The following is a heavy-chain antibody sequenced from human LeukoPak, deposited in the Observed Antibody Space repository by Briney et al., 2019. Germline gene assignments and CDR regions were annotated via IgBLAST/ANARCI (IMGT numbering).Heavy chain of an antibody. Sequence: GGSLRLSCAASGFTFNTYAMSWVRQAPGKGLEWVSGITSGANTYYADSVKGRFTISRDNSKNTLYLQMSSLRAEDTAVYYCVKDRYYDSSGYFGDAFDIWGQGTMVTVSS. CDR3: VKDRYYDSSGYFGDAFDI. D-gene: IGHD3-22*01. CDR2: ITSGANT. V-gene: IGHV3-23*01. CDR1: GFTFNTYA. J-gene: IGHJ3*02.